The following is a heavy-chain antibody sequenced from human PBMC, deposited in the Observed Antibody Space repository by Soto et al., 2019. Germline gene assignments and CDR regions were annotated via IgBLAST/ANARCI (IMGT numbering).Heavy chain of an antibody. D-gene: IGHD3-3*01. V-gene: IGHV1-18*01. J-gene: IGHJ4*02. CDR2: ISAYNGNT. Sequence: ASVKVSCKASGYTFTSYGISWVRQAPGQGLEWMGWISAYNGNTNYAQKLQGRVTMTTDTSTSTAYMELRSLRSDDTAVYYCARDLYDFWSGSPDYWGQGTLVPSPQ. CDR1: GYTFTSYG. CDR3: ARDLYDFWSGSPDY.